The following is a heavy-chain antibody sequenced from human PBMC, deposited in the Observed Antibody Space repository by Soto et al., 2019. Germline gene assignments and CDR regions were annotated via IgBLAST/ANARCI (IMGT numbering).Heavy chain of an antibody. J-gene: IGHJ4*02. Sequence: EVQLVESGGGLVQPGGSLRLSCADSGFTFSSYWMTWVRQAPGKGLEWVANIKQDGSAKYYVDSVKGRFTISRDNAKNSLYLQMNSLRAEDTAVYYCASWLKTSGWYVLLEGSFDYWGQGTLGTVSS. CDR1: GFTFSSYW. V-gene: IGHV3-7*01. D-gene: IGHD6-19*01. CDR2: IKQDGSAK. CDR3: ASWLKTSGWYVLLEGSFDY.